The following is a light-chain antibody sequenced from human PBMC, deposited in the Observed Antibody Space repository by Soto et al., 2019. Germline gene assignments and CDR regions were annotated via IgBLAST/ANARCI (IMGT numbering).Light chain of an antibody. J-gene: IGLJ3*02. CDR1: SGSVSTNYY. CDR3: VLYMGSGIWV. CDR2: STN. V-gene: IGLV8-61*01. Sequence: QAVVTQEPSFSVSPGGTVTLTCGLSSGSVSTNYYPSWYQQTPGQAPRTLIYSTNTRSSGVPDRFSGSILGNKAALTFTGAQADDESDYYCVLYMGSGIWVFGGGTKLTVL.